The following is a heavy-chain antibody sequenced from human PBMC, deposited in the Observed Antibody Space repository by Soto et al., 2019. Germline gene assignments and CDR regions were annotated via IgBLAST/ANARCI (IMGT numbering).Heavy chain of an antibody. J-gene: IGHJ4*02. V-gene: IGHV4-30-2*01. CDR2: IYHSGST. CDR3: AAGGGLPRYY. Sequence: QLQLQESGSGLVKPSQTLSLTCAVSGGSISSGGYSWSWIRQPPGKGLEWIGYIYHSGSTYYNPSRTSRVTISVDRSKNQFPLKLSSVTAADTAVYYCAAGGGLPRYYWGQGTLVTVSS. D-gene: IGHD5-12*01. CDR1: GGSISSGGYS.